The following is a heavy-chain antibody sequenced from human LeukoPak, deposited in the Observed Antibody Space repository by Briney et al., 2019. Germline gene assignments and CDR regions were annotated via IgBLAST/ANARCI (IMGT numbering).Heavy chain of an antibody. Sequence: GGSLRLSCAASGFTVSSNYMSWVRQAPGKGLEWVANIKQDGSEKYYVDSVKGRFTISRDNAKNSLYLQMSSLRAEDTAVYYCARDRKTYYYGSGSGGFDYWGQGTLVTVSS. CDR2: IKQDGSEK. CDR1: GFTVSSNY. D-gene: IGHD3-10*01. J-gene: IGHJ4*02. V-gene: IGHV3-7*01. CDR3: ARDRKTYYYGSGSGGFDY.